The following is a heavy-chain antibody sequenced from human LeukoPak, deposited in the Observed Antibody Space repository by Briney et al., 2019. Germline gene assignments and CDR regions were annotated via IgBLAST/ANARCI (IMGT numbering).Heavy chain of an antibody. CDR3: ARAHSGSYYALYYFDY. V-gene: IGHV3-33*01. J-gene: IGHJ4*02. D-gene: IGHD1-26*01. Sequence: SCKASGYTFTGYYMHWVRQAPGKGLEWVAVIWYDGSNKYYADSVKGRFTISRDNSKNTLYLQMNSLRAEDTAVYYCARAHSGSYYALYYFDYWGQGTLVTVSS. CDR2: IWYDGSNK. CDR1: GYTFTGYY.